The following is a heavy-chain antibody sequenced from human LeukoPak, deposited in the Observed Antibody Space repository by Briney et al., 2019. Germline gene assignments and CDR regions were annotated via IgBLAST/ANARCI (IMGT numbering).Heavy chain of an antibody. V-gene: IGHV1-2*02. CDR2: INPNSGAT. Sequence: ASVKVSCKASGYTFTVYYIQWVRQAPGQGLEWMAWINPNSGATNYAQKFQGRVTMTTDTSTSTAYMELRSLRSDDTAVYYCARDSRDNVNWFDPWGQGTLVTVSS. J-gene: IGHJ5*02. CDR1: GYTFTVYY. D-gene: IGHD3-10*02. CDR3: ARDSRDNVNWFDP.